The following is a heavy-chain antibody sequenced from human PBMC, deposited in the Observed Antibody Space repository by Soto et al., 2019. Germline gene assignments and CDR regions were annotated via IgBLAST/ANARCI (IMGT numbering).Heavy chain of an antibody. CDR3: ARAWGDYDFWSGYYYVFDY. V-gene: IGHV1-69*13. Sequence: SVKVSCKASGGTFSSYAISWVRQAPGQGLEWMGGIIPIFGTANYAQKFQGRVTITADESTSTAYMELSSLRSEDTAVYYCARAWGDYDFWSGYYYVFDYWGQGTLVTVSS. D-gene: IGHD3-3*01. CDR2: IIPIFGTA. J-gene: IGHJ4*02. CDR1: GGTFSSYA.